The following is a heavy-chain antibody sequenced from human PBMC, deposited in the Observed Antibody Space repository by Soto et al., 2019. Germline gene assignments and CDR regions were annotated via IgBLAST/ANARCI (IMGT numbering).Heavy chain of an antibody. V-gene: IGHV3-23*01. Sequence: PGGSLRLSCAAPGFTFSSYAMSWVRQAPGKGLEWVSAISGSGGNTYYADSVKGRFTISRDNSKNTLYLQMNSLRPEDTAVYYCAKVEYYDSSVYYPFDYWGQGTPVTVSS. CDR1: GFTFSSYA. D-gene: IGHD3-22*01. J-gene: IGHJ4*02. CDR2: ISGSGGNT. CDR3: AKVEYYDSSVYYPFDY.